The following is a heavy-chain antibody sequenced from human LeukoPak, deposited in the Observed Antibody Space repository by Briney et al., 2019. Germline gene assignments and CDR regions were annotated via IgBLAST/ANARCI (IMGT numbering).Heavy chain of an antibody. CDR1: GGTFSSYA. CDR3: ATQIQGGFLEWSTGGYYYYYMDV. J-gene: IGHJ6*03. CDR2: IIPIFGTA. Sequence: GASVKVSCKASGGTFSSYAISWVRQAPGQGLEWMGGIIPIFGTANYAQKFQGRVTITTDESTSTAYMELSSLRSEDTAVYYCATQIQGGFLEWSTGGYYYYYMDVWGKGTTVTVSS. D-gene: IGHD3-3*01. V-gene: IGHV1-69*05.